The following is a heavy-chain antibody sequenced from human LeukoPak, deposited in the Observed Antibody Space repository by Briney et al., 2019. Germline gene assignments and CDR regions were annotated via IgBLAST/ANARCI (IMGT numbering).Heavy chain of an antibody. CDR1: GFTFDDHG. CDR2: INWNSGSV. V-gene: IGHV3-9*01. D-gene: IGHD2-2*01. J-gene: IGHJ6*02. Sequence: GGSLRLSCVASGFTFDDHGMHWVRQAQGKGLEWVSSINWNSGSVAYADSMKGRFTVSRDNARNSLYLQMNSLRVEDTALYYCAKDMGIGSAMPTYYYGVDVWAKGPRSPSP. CDR3: AKDMGIGSAMPTYYYGVDV.